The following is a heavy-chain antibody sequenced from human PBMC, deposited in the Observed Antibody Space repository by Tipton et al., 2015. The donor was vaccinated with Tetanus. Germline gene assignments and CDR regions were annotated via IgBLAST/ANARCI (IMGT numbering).Heavy chain of an antibody. CDR2: INSDGSAR. CDR1: GFTLSRYW. CDR3: VREDHVLRICAVIAL. Sequence: SLRLSCEASGFTLSRYWTHWVRQTPGTGLVWVSRINSDGSARSYADSVKGRFTVSRDNAKNTVYLQMHSLRAEDTALYYCVREDHVLRICAVIALWGQGNLVYVSS. J-gene: IGHJ4*02. D-gene: IGHD2-21*01. V-gene: IGHV3-74*01.